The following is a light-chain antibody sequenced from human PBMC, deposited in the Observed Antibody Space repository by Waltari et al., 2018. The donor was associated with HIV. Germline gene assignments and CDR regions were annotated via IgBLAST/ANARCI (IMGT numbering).Light chain of an antibody. CDR3: CSYAGSYTLV. J-gene: IGLJ2*01. V-gene: IGLV2-11*01. CDR1: SSDVGGYNF. Sequence: QTALTKPRSVSGSPGQSVTIPCTGTSSDVGGYNFVSWYQQHPGKAPKLMIYDVSKRPSGVPDRFSGSKSGNTASLTISGLQAEDEADYYCCSYAGSYTLVFGGGTKLTVL. CDR2: DVS.